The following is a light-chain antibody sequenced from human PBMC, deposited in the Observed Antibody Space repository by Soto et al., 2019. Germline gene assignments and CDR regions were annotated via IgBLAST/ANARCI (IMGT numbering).Light chain of an antibody. CDR2: DVS. J-gene: IGLJ2*01. CDR1: SSDVGGYNY. V-gene: IGLV2-11*01. CDR3: CSYAGSYTL. Sequence: QPALTQPRSVSGSPGQSVTISCTGTSSDVGGYNYVSWYQQHPDKAPKLMIYDVSKRPSGVPDRFSGSKSGNTASLTISGLQAEDEADYYCCSYAGSYTLFGGGTKLTVL.